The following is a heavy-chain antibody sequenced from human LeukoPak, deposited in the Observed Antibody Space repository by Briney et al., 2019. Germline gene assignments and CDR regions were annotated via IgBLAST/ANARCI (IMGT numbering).Heavy chain of an antibody. CDR2: ISGSGGST. V-gene: IGHV3-23*01. Sequence: GGSLRLSCAASGFTFSSYAMSWVRQAPGKGLEWVSAISGSGGSTYYADSVEGRFTISRDNAKNSLYLQMNSLRAEDMALYYCAKGRGYSYGDAFDIWGQGTMVTVSS. D-gene: IGHD5-18*01. J-gene: IGHJ3*02. CDR3: AKGRGYSYGDAFDI. CDR1: GFTFSSYA.